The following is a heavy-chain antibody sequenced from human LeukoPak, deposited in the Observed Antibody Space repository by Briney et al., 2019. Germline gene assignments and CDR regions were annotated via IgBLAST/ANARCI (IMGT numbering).Heavy chain of an antibody. D-gene: IGHD2-21*02. CDR1: GYTFTGYY. Sequence: ASVTVSCKASGYTFTGYYMHWVRQAPGQGLEWMGWINPNSGGTNYAQKFQGRVTMTRDTSISTAYMELSRLRSDDTAVYYCARVKGLHCGGDCYPYYFDYWGQGTLVTVSS. V-gene: IGHV1-2*02. CDR3: ARVKGLHCGGDCYPYYFDY. J-gene: IGHJ4*02. CDR2: INPNSGGT.